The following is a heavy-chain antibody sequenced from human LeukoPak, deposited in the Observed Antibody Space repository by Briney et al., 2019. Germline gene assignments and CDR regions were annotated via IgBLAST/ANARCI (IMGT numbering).Heavy chain of an antibody. CDR2: IWYDGSNK. CDR3: ARVHVVVAGTTTVGGGFDY. CDR1: GFTFSSYG. D-gene: IGHD2-15*01. J-gene: IGHJ4*02. Sequence: GGSLRLSCAASGFTFSSYGMHWVRQAPGKGLEGVAVIWYDGSNKYYADSVKGRFTISRDNSKNTLYLHMNSLRAADTAVYYCARVHVVVAGTTTVGGGFDYWGQGTLVTVSS. V-gene: IGHV3-33*01.